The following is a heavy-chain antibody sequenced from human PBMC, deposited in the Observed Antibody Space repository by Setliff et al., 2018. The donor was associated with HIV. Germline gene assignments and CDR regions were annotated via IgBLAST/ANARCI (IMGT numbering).Heavy chain of an antibody. D-gene: IGHD3-22*01. J-gene: IGHJ1*01. CDR3: ARGSYDSSGLPRH. Sequence: KPSETLSLTCTVSGGSISGSNYYWAWIRQPPGKGLEWIGSSYYSGSTYYNPSLKSRVTISVDTSKNQFSLKLSSVTAADTAVYYCARGSYDSSGLPRHWGQGTLVTVSS. CDR2: SYYSGST. V-gene: IGHV4-39*07. CDR1: GGSISGSNYY.